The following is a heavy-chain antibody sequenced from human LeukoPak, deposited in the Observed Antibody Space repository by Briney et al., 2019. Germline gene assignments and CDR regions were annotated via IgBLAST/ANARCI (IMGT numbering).Heavy chain of an antibody. D-gene: IGHD3-22*01. J-gene: IGHJ4*02. CDR3: ARGGDSYYYDSSGYYPFDY. CDR1: GGSISSGDYY. CDR2: IYYSGSA. V-gene: IGHV4-30-4*01. Sequence: PSETLSLTCTVSGGSISSGDYYWSWIRQPPGKGLEWIGYIYYSGSAYYNPSLKSRVTISVDTSKNQFSLKLSSVTAADTAVYYCARGGDSYYYDSSGYYPFDYWGQGTLLTVSS.